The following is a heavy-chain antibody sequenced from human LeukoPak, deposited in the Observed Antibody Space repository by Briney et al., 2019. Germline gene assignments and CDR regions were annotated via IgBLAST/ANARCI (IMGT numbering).Heavy chain of an antibody. CDR2: INHSGST. J-gene: IGHJ4*02. D-gene: IGHD3-9*01. CDR3: ARHDYDILTGPPGY. CDR1: GGSFSGYY. V-gene: IGHV4-34*01. Sequence: SETLSLTCAVYGGSFSGYYWSWIRQPPGKGLEWIGEINHSGSTYYNPSLKSRVTISVDTSKNQFSLKLSSVTAADTAVYYCARHDYDILTGPPGYWGQGTLVTVSS.